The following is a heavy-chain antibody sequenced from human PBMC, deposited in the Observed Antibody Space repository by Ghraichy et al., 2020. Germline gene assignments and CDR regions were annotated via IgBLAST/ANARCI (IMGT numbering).Heavy chain of an antibody. CDR2: IYYSGST. CDR3: AREPRFGVVGADYYYGMDV. J-gene: IGHJ6*02. D-gene: IGHD3-10*01. V-gene: IGHV4-59*01. Sequence: ETLSLTCTVSGGSISSYYWSWIRQPPGKGLEWIGYIYYSGSTNYNPSLKSRVTISVDTSKNQFSLKLSSVTAADTAVYYCAREPRFGVVGADYYYGMDVWGQGTTVTVSS. CDR1: GGSISSYY.